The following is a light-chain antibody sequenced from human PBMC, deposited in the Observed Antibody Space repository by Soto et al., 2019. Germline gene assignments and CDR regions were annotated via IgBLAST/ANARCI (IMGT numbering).Light chain of an antibody. CDR2: WAS. CDR3: QQYYITPFT. J-gene: IGKJ3*01. Sequence: DIVMTQSPDSLAVSLGERATINCKSSQSVLYSSNNKSYLAWYQQKAGQSPKLLIYWASTRESGVPDRFSGSGSGTDFTLTIGSLQAEDVAVYYCQQYYITPFTFGPGTKVDIK. V-gene: IGKV4-1*01. CDR1: QSVLYSSNNKSY.